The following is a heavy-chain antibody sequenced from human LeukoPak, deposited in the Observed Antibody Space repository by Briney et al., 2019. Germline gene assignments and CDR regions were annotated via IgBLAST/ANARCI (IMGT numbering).Heavy chain of an antibody. CDR2: IIPILGIA. CDR3: ARGGGTGEIDY. Sequence: ASVKVSCKASGGTFSSYAISWVRQAPGQGLEWMGRIIPILGIANYAQKFQGRVTITADKSTSTAYMELSSLRSEDTAVYYCARGGGTGEIDYWGQGTLVTVSS. J-gene: IGHJ4*02. D-gene: IGHD7-27*01. CDR1: GGTFSSYA. V-gene: IGHV1-69*04.